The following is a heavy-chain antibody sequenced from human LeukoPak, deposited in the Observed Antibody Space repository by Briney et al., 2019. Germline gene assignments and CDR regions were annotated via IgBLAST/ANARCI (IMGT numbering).Heavy chain of an antibody. J-gene: IGHJ4*02. CDR1: RFTYSRYS. V-gene: IGHV3-21*01. CDR2: IRSSSSYI. Sequence: GVSLRLYCAASRFTYSRYSMIWVGQAPGKGLVWGFSIRSSSSYIYYTDSVKGRFTIPRDNAKNSLYLQMNSLRAEDTAVYYCARDQYYYDSSGYSGYWGQGTLVTVSS. CDR3: ARDQYYYDSSGYSGY. D-gene: IGHD3-22*01.